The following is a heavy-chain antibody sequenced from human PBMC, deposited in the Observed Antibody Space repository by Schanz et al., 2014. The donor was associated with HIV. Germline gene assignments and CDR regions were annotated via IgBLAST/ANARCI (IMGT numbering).Heavy chain of an antibody. Sequence: EVQLVESGGGLVKPGGSLRLSCRGSRLTFSGYSMNWVRQAPGKGLEWVSSISSSSSYIFYTDSVKGRFTISRDNANNSLYLQMNSLRAEDTAVYFCARETSGFSTSWPPRYHYYGMDVWGQGTTVTVSS. CDR1: RLTFSGYS. D-gene: IGHD6-13*01. CDR3: ARETSGFSTSWPPRYHYYGMDV. V-gene: IGHV3-21*06. CDR2: ISSSSSYI. J-gene: IGHJ6*02.